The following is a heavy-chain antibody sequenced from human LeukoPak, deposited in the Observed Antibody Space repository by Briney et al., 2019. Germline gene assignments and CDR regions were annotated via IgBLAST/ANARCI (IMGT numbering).Heavy chain of an antibody. D-gene: IGHD3-3*01. V-gene: IGHV3-7*01. CDR3: ARDAAHYDFWSGYYFDY. J-gene: IGHJ4*02. CDR2: IKQDGSEK. CDR1: GFTFSSYW. Sequence: GGSLRLSCAASGFTFSSYWMSWVRQAPGKGLEWVANIKQDGSEKYYVDSVKGRFTISRDNAKNSLYLRMNSLRAEDTAVYYCARDAAHYDFWSGYYFDYWGQGTLVTVSS.